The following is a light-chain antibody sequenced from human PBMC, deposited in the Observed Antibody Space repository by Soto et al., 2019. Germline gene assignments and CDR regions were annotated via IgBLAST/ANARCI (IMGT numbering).Light chain of an antibody. V-gene: IGLV1-44*01. CDR2: RNH. J-gene: IGLJ3*02. Sequence: QSVLTQPPSASGTPGQTVTISCSGSSSNIGSNSAYWYQQIPGTAPKLIIYRNHQRPSGVPDRFSGSKSGTSASLTISGLQSEDEAYYHCAAWDDRRNWVFGGGTKLTVL. CDR3: AAWDDRRNWV. CDR1: SSNIGSNS.